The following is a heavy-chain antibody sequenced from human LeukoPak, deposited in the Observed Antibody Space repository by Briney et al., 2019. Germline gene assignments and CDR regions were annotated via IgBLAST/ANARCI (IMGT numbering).Heavy chain of an antibody. J-gene: IGHJ6*03. CDR2: IRGSGGST. V-gene: IGHV3-23*01. D-gene: IGHD3-10*01. CDR3: AKDYYGSGSSSASYYYYMDV. CDR1: GFTFSSYA. Sequence: GGSLRLSCAASGFTFSSYAMSWVRQAPGKGLEWVSAIRGSGGSTYYADTVKGRFTISRDNSKNTLYLQMNSLRAEDTAVYYCAKDYYGSGSSSASYYYYMDVWGKGTTVTISS.